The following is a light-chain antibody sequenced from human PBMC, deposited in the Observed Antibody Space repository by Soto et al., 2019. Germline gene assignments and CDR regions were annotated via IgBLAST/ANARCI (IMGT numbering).Light chain of an antibody. V-gene: IGKV1-5*01. CDR3: QQYENYWT. CDR1: QSISDS. CDR2: DVS. Sequence: DIQLNKSPSTLSASVGDRVPITCRASQSISDSLAWYQQKPGKAPYLLISDVSSLERGVPSRFSGSGSGTEFTLTISNLQPDDFATYYCQQYENYWTCGQGTKV. J-gene: IGKJ1*01.